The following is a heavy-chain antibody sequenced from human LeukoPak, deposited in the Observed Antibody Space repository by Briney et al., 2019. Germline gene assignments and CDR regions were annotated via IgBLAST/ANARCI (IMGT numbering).Heavy chain of an antibody. Sequence: GRSLRLSCAASGFTFSNYAMHWVRQAPGKGLEWVALISYDGSDKYYVDSVKGRFTISRDKSKNTLYLQMNSLKTEDTAVYYCATDRAWFDPWGQGTLVTVSS. CDR3: ATDRAWFDP. V-gene: IGHV3-30*04. J-gene: IGHJ5*02. D-gene: IGHD3-10*01. CDR2: ISYDGSDK. CDR1: GFTFSNYA.